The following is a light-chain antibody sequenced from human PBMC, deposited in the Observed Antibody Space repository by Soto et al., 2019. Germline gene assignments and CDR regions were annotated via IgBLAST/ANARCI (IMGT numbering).Light chain of an antibody. CDR1: QSIGRD. V-gene: IGKV1-5*01. CDR3: QQYKSYWT. J-gene: IGKJ1*01. CDR2: DVS. Sequence: DIQMTQSPSTLSAFVGARVIITCRASQSIGRDLAWYQQIPGKAPKSLIYDVSTLESGVPSRFSAIGSGTEFTLTISSLQPDDTATYYCQQYKSYWTFGQGTKVAIK.